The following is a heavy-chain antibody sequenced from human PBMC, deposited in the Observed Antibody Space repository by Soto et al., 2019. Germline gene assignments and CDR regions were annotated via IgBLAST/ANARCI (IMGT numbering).Heavy chain of an antibody. CDR1: GDSISSGGYY. CDR3: ASGGVGYCSSTSCVFDY. J-gene: IGHJ4*02. Sequence: SETLSLTCTVSGDSISSGGYYWSWIRQHPGKGLEWIGYIYYSGSTYYNPSLKGRVTISVDTSKNQFSLKLSSVTAADTAVYYCASGGVGYCSSTSCVFDYWGQGTLVTVSS. D-gene: IGHD2-2*01. CDR2: IYYSGST. V-gene: IGHV4-31*03.